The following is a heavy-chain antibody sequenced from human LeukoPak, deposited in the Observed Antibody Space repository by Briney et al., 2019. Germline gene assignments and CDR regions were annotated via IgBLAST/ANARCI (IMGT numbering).Heavy chain of an antibody. D-gene: IGHD5-24*01. CDR3: ARGADGYKGRFDY. V-gene: IGHV4-34*01. Sequence: SETLSLTCAVYGGSFSGYYWSWIRQPPGMGLEWIGEINHSGSTNYNPSLKSRVTISVDTSKNQFSLKLSSVTAADTAVYYCARGADGYKGRFDYWGQGTLVTVSS. CDR2: INHSGST. J-gene: IGHJ4*02. CDR1: GGSFSGYY.